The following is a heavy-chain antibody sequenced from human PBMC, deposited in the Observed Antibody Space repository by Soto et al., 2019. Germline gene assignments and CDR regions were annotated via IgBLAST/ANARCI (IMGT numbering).Heavy chain of an antibody. CDR1: GGSISSGGYY. CDR2: IYYSGST. CDR3: ARGVRGYCSSTSCQAIFSLDPPRPGVYLYWFDP. Sequence: SETLSLTCTVSGGSISSGGYYWSWIRQHPGKGLEWIGYIYYSGSTYYNPSLKSRVTISVDTSKNQFSLKLSSVTAADTAVYYCARGVRGYCSSTSCQAIFSLDPPRPGVYLYWFDPWGQGTLVTVSS. V-gene: IGHV4-31*03. D-gene: IGHD2-2*01. J-gene: IGHJ5*02.